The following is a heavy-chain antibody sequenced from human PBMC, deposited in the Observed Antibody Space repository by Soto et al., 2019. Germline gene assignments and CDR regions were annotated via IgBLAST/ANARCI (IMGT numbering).Heavy chain of an antibody. D-gene: IGHD6-19*01. Sequence: EVQLLESGGVLVQPGGSLRLSCAASGFNFSSDALSWVRQAPGKGLEWVAGISGDGATTYYTDSVKGRFTISRDSSTNTLYLQLTSLRAEDSAVYYCARDLTSSGRSTYLGYWGQGTLVTVSS. V-gene: IGHV3-23*01. J-gene: IGHJ4*02. CDR2: ISGDGATT. CDR3: ARDLTSSGRSTYLGY. CDR1: GFNFSSDA.